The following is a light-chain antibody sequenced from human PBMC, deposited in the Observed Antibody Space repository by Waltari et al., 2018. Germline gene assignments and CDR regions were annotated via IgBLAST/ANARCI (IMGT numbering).Light chain of an antibody. J-gene: IGKJ5*01. Sequence: EIVLTQSPTTLPLSPGERATLPCRASQSVSSYLVWYQQQPGQAPKFLIYDASNSATGVPARFSGSGSGTDFTLSINSREPEDLAVYYCQQRSNWPSTFGQGTRLEI. V-gene: IGKV3-11*01. CDR3: QQRSNWPST. CDR2: DAS. CDR1: QSVSSY.